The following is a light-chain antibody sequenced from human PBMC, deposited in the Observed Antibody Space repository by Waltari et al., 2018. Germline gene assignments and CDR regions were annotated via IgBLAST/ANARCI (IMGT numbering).Light chain of an antibody. J-gene: IGKJ4*01. Sequence: EIVLTQSPATLSLSPGERVTLSCRASQSVGTYFAWYQHKPGQAPRLLIHDASSRATGIPARFSGSGSGTDFTLTISSLEPEDFAVYYCQQRSNWPLTFGGGTKVEIK. CDR3: QQRSNWPLT. CDR2: DAS. V-gene: IGKV3-11*01. CDR1: QSVGTY.